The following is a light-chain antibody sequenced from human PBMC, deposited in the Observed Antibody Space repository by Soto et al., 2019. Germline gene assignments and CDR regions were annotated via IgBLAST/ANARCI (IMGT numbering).Light chain of an antibody. V-gene: IGKV3-15*01. CDR3: QQYNNWPPWT. CDR2: GAS. CDR1: QSVSSN. Sequence: EIILTQSPDTLSLSPGERATLSCRASQSVSSNLAWYQQKPGQAPRLLIYGASTRATGIPARFSGSGSGTELTLTISSLQSEDFAVYYCQQYNNWPPWTFGQGTKVDIK. J-gene: IGKJ1*01.